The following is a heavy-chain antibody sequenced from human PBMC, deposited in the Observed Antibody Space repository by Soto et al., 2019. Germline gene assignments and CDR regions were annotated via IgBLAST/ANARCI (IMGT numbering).Heavy chain of an antibody. Sequence: GGSLRLSCAASGFTFSSYAMHWVRQAPGKGLEWVAVISYDGSNKYYADSVKGRFTISRDNSKNTLYLQMNSLRAEDTAVYYCAHLLDGYNDPNDAFDIWGQGTMVTVS. J-gene: IGHJ3*02. D-gene: IGHD5-12*01. CDR3: AHLLDGYNDPNDAFDI. CDR2: ISYDGSNK. V-gene: IGHV3-30-3*01. CDR1: GFTFSSYA.